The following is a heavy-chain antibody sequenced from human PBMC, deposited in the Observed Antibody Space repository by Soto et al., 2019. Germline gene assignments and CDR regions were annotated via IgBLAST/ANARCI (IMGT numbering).Heavy chain of an antibody. CDR2: IYYSGST. CDR3: ARGGKTYYDSSGSLFDY. CDR1: GGSISSYY. Sequence: SETLSLTCTVSGGSISSYYWSWIRQPPGKGLEWTGYIYYSGSTNYNPSLKSRVTISVDRSKNQFSLKLSSVTAADTAVYYCARGGKTYYDSSGSLFDYWGQGTLVTVSS. V-gene: IGHV4-59*12. D-gene: IGHD3-22*01. J-gene: IGHJ4*02.